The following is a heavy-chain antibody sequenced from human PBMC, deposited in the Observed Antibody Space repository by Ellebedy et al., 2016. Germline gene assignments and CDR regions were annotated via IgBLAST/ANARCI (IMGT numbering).Heavy chain of an antibody. CDR1: GFTLSNYG. J-gene: IGHJ4*02. CDR3: AKVNWNDVRHY. Sequence: GESLKISCAASGFTLSNYGMSWVRQAPGKGLEWVSAISVGGGNTYYADSVQGRFTISRDTSKNTLYLQMNSLRADDTAVYYCAKVNWNDVRHYWGQGLLVTVSS. CDR2: ISVGGGNT. V-gene: IGHV3-23*01. D-gene: IGHD1-1*01.